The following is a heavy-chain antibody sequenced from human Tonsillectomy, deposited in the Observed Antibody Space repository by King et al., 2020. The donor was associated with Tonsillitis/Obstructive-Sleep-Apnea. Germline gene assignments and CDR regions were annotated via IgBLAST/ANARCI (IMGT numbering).Heavy chain of an antibody. V-gene: IGHV1-3*01. CDR1: GYTFPDYA. CDR2: INPGTGNT. CDR3: ARDRSGPDY. Sequence: VQLVQSGGEVKKPGASVKVFCQASGYTFPDYAVVCVRHAPGQRLVGMGWINPGTGNTKYSEKIQGRVTITRDTSASIAYLTLKSLRSEDTAVYYCARDRSGPDYWGQGSLVTVSS. D-gene: IGHD1-1*01. J-gene: IGHJ4*02.